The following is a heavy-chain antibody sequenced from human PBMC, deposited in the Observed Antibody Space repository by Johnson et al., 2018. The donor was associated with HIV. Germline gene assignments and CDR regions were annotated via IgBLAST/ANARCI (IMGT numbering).Heavy chain of an antibody. CDR1: GLSFSNFG. V-gene: IGHV3-30*03. Sequence: QVLLVESGGGVVQPGKSLTPSCVGSGLSFSNFGIHWVRQAPGKGLEWVAVISYDGSNKYYADSVKGRFTISGDKAKNTLHLQMNSLRAEDTAVYYCARLCSGCADAFDIWGQGTMVTVSS. CDR3: ARLCSGCADAFDI. D-gene: IGHD3-10*02. J-gene: IGHJ3*02. CDR2: ISYDGSNK.